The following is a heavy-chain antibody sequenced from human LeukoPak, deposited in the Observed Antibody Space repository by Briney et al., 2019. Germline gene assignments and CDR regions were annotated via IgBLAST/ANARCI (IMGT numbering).Heavy chain of an antibody. CDR2: ISWNSGSI. Sequence: PGGSLRLSCAASGFTFDDYAMHWVRQAPGKGLEWVSGISWNSGSIGYADSVKGRFTISRDNTKNSLYLQMNSLRAEDTALYYCAKDFGSDLGNYYYGMDVWGQGTTVTVSS. J-gene: IGHJ6*02. CDR1: GFTFDDYA. CDR3: AKDFGSDLGNYYYGMDV. V-gene: IGHV3-9*01. D-gene: IGHD3-3*01.